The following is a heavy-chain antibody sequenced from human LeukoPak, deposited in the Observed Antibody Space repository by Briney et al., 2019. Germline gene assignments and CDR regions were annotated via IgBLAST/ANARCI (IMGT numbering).Heavy chain of an antibody. CDR2: IYYSGST. V-gene: IGHV4-59*08. D-gene: IGHD3-22*01. CDR3: ARSFYYDSSVPPGY. Sequence: SQTLSLTCTVSGGSISSYYWSWIRQPPGKELEWSGYIYYSGSTNYNPSLKSRVTISVDTSKNQFSLKLSSVTAADTAVYYCARSFYYDSSVPPGYWGQGTLVTVSS. CDR1: GGSISSYY. J-gene: IGHJ4*02.